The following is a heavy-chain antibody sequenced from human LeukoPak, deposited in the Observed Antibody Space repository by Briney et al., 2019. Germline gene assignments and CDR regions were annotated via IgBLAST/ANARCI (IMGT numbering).Heavy chain of an antibody. V-gene: IGHV4-59*12. CDR2: IYYSGST. Sequence: SETLSLTCTVSGGSISSYYWSWIRQPPGKGLEWIGYIYYSGSTNYNPSLKSRVTISVDTSKNQFSLKLSSVTAADTAVYYCARSNSGGVFGYWGQGTLVTVSS. D-gene: IGHD3-16*01. CDR3: ARSNSGGVFGY. J-gene: IGHJ4*02. CDR1: GGSISSYY.